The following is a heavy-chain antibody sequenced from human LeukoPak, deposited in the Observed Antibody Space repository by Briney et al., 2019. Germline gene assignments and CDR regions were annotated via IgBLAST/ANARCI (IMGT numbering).Heavy chain of an antibody. D-gene: IGHD6-19*01. Sequence: SETLSLTCTVSGGSISSYYWSWIRQPAGKGLEWIGRTYTSGSTNYNPSLKSRVTMSVDTSKNQFSLKLSSVTAADTAVYYCARGRGIAVALWWFDPWGQGTLVTVSS. CDR3: ARGRGIAVALWWFDP. J-gene: IGHJ5*02. V-gene: IGHV4-4*07. CDR2: TYTSGST. CDR1: GGSISSYY.